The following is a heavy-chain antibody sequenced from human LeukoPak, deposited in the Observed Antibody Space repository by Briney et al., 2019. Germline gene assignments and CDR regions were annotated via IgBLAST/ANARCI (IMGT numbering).Heavy chain of an antibody. V-gene: IGHV3-48*03. CDR2: ISSSGSTI. D-gene: IGHD3-22*01. Sequence: GGSLRLSCAASGFTFSSYEMNWVRQAPGKGLEWVSYISSSGSTIYYADSVKGRFTISRDNAKNSLYLQMNSLRAEDTAVYYCAREVEEDYYDSSGPEYWGQGTLVTVSS. J-gene: IGHJ4*02. CDR1: GFTFSSYE. CDR3: AREVEEDYYDSSGPEY.